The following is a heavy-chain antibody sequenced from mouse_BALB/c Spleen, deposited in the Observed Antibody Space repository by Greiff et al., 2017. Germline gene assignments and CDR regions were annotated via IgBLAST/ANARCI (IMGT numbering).Heavy chain of an antibody. Sequence: VKLMESGPELVKPGASVKMSCKASGYTFTDYVISWVKQRTGQGLEWIGEIYPGSGSTYYNEKFKGKATLTADKSSNTAYMQLSSLTSEDSAVYFCARERAGSSSGDYWGQGTTLTVSS. CDR3: ARERAGSSSGDY. D-gene: IGHD1-1*01. CDR2: IYPGSGST. J-gene: IGHJ2*01. CDR1: GYTFTDYV. V-gene: IGHV1-77*01.